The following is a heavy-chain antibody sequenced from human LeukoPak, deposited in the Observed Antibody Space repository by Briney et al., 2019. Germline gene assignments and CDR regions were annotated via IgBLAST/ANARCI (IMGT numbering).Heavy chain of an antibody. V-gene: IGHV3-15*01. CDR2: IKSKTDGGTT. CDR1: GFTFSNAW. J-gene: IGHJ4*02. CDR3: TTEGMSGSYLTSDY. D-gene: IGHD1-26*01. Sequence: PGGSLRLSCAASGFTFSNAWMSWVRQAPGKGLEWVGRIKSKTDGGTTDYAAPVKGRFTISRDDSKNTLYLQMNSLKTEDTAVYYCTTEGMSGSYLTSDYWGQGTLVTVSS.